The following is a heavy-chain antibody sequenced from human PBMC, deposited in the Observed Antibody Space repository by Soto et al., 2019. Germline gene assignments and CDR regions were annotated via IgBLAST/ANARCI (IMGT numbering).Heavy chain of an antibody. Sequence: SETLSLTCTVSGGSISSSSYYWGWIRQPPGKGLEWIAYISTSGSSIFFADSVQGRRSVSRDNRKNSLSLTLDRLRGDDTAPYYCVRGTNSYGSGGYYRSGDFFDYWDQGTQVTVSS. V-gene: IGHV4-61*05. J-gene: IGHJ4*02. D-gene: IGHD3-10*01. CDR3: VRGTNSYGSGGYYRSGDFFDY. CDR1: GGSISSSSYY. CDR2: ISTSGSSI.